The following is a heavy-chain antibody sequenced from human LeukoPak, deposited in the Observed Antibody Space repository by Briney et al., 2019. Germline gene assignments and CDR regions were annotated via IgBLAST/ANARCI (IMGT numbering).Heavy chain of an antibody. CDR2: ISSSGSYI. J-gene: IGHJ4*02. V-gene: IGHV3-21*01. CDR1: GFSFSSYS. Sequence: GGSLRLSCAASGFSFSSYSMNWVRQAPGKGLEWVSSISSSGSYIYYADSVKGRFTISRDNAKNSLYLQMNSLRAEDTAVYYCARSNTGFDYWGQGTLVTVSS. CDR3: ARSNTGFDY. D-gene: IGHD5-18*01.